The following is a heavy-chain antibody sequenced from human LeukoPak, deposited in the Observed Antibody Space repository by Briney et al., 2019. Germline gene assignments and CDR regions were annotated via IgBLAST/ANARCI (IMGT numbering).Heavy chain of an antibody. J-gene: IGHJ4*02. CDR3: AKGTYGRSGDYRTYFDT. D-gene: IGHD3-22*01. CDR2: LWHDGSLQ. Sequence: GGSLRLSCAASGFIVTSCGIHWVRQAPGKGLEWVSLLWHDGSLQYYADSVEGRFTVSRDTSKNTVYLQMDNLRAEDTAVYYCAKGTYGRSGDYRTYFDTWGQGTLVIVSS. V-gene: IGHV3-33*06. CDR1: GFIVTSCG.